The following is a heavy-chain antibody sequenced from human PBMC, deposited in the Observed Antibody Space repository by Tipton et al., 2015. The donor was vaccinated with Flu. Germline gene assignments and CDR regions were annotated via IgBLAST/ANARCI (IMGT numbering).Heavy chain of an antibody. CDR3: ATLTGDDY. D-gene: IGHD7-27*01. CDR1: GFTFSDYY. J-gene: IGHJ4*02. CDR2: ISSSDSII. V-gene: IGHV3-11*04. Sequence: SLRLSCAASGFTFSDYYMSWVRQAPGKGLEWVSHISSSDSIINYADSVRGRFTISRDNAKNSLYLQLNSLRAEDTAVYYCATLTGDDYWGQGDLVTVSS.